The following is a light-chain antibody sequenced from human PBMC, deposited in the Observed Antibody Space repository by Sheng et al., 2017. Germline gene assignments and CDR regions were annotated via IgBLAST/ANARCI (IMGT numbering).Light chain of an antibody. CDR1: NIGVKD. J-gene: IGLJ3*02. CDR2: RDS. CDR3: QVWDSGTAWV. V-gene: IGLV3-9*01. Sequence: SYELTQPLSVSVALGQTAGITCEGNNIGVKDVHWYQQKPGQAPVLVIYRDSKRPSGIPERFSGSNSRSAATLTISRAQVGDEADYYCQVWDSGTAWVFGGGTKVTVL.